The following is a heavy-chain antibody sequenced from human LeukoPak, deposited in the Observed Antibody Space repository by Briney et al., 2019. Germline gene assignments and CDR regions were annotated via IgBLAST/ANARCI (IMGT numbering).Heavy chain of an antibody. CDR2: IDSEGSST. D-gene: IGHD5-18*01. CDR3: ATGSGLWSPDY. J-gene: IGHJ4*02. CDR1: GFTFSSYW. Sequence: GGSLRLSCAASGFTFSSYWTHWVRQAPGKGLVWVSRIDSEGSSTSYADSVKGRFTISRDNAKNRLYVQMNSLRVEDTAVYYCATGSGLWSPDYWGQGTLVTVSS. V-gene: IGHV3-74*01.